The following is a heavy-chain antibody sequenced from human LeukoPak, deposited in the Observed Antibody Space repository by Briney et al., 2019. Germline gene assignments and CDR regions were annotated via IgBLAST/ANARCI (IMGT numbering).Heavy chain of an antibody. J-gene: IGHJ4*02. CDR3: ARGRYCSGGSCSKKSDY. D-gene: IGHD2-15*01. CDR1: GGTFSSYA. Sequence: SVTVSCTASGGTFSSYAISWVRQAPGQGLEWMGRIIPILGIANYAQKFQGRVTITADKSTSTAYMELSSLRSEDTAVYYCARGRYCSGGSCSKKSDYWGQGTLVTVSS. CDR2: IIPILGIA. V-gene: IGHV1-69*04.